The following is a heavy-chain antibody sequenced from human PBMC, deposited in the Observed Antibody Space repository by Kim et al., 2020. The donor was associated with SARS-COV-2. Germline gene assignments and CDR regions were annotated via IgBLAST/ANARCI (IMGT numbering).Heavy chain of an antibody. CDR3: ARVTPYYGLDV. V-gene: IGHV1-3*01. CDR2: INGAKGNT. CDR1: GDTFTRHP. D-gene: IGHD2-15*01. Sequence: ASVKVSCKASGDTFTRHPIHWVRQAHGQRLEWMGWINGAKGNTKYSEKVRGRVSITGDTSASTAYMELSTLRYEDTAVYYCARVTPYYGLDVWGQGTTVIVS. J-gene: IGHJ6*01.